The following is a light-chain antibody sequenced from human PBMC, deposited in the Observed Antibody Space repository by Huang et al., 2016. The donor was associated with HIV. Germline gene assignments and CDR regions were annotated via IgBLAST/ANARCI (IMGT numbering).Light chain of an antibody. J-gene: IGKJ4*01. CDR3: QQYYSSPLT. Sequence: IVITQSPDSLAVSLGERATINCKSSQSDLYNSNNKNYLAWYQQKPGQPPKLLIYWAAAREAGVPDRFSGSGSGTDFTLSSSSLQAEDVSIYYCQQYYSSPLTFGGGTKIQIK. CDR2: WAA. V-gene: IGKV4-1*01. CDR1: QSDLYNSNNKNY.